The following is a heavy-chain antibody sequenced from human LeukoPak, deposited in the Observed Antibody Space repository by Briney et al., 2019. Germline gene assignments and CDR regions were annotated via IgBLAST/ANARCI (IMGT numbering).Heavy chain of an antibody. Sequence: ASVKVSCKASGYTFTSYDINWVRQATGQGLEWMGWMNPNSGNTGYAQKFQGRVTMTRNTSISTAYMELSSLRSEVTAVYYCARGGGRAGTRLPVLRFLGYWGQGTLVTVSS. CDR3: ARGGGRAGTRLPVLRFLGY. J-gene: IGHJ4*02. CDR1: GYTFTSYD. V-gene: IGHV1-8*01. CDR2: MNPNSGNT. D-gene: IGHD5-12*01.